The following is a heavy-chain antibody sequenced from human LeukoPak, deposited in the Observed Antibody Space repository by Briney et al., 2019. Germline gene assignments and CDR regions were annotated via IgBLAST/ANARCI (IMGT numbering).Heavy chain of an antibody. V-gene: IGHV4-34*01. CDR2: INHSGST. CDR1: GGSFSGYY. D-gene: IGHD3-3*01. J-gene: IGHJ6*03. CDR3: ARGRMYYDFWRGYYTTRQSYYSYMDV. Sequence: SETLSLTCAVYGGSFSGYYLSWIRQPPGKGLEWIGEINHSGSTNYNPSLKSRVTISVDTSKNQFSLKLSSVTAADTAVYYCARGRMYYDFWRGYYTTRQSYYSYMDVWGKGTTVTVSS.